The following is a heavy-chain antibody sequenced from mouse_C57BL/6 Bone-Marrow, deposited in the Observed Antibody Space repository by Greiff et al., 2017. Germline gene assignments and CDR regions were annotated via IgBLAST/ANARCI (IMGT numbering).Heavy chain of an antibody. D-gene: IGHD4-1*01. CDR3: ARKRLGPLFAY. CDR2: IHPNSGST. CDR1: GYTFTSYW. Sequence: QVQLQQPGAELVKPGASVKLSCKASGYTFTSYWMHWVKQRPGQGLEWIGMIHPNSGSTNYNEKFKSKATLTVDKSSSTAYMQLSSLTSEDSAVYYCARKRLGPLFAYWGQGTLVTVSA. J-gene: IGHJ3*01. V-gene: IGHV1-64*01.